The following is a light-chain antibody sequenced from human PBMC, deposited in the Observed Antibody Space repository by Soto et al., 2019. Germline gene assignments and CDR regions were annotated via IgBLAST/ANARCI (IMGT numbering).Light chain of an antibody. CDR3: QQSYSTPVT. V-gene: IGKV1-39*01. J-gene: IGKJ5*01. CDR1: QSIRSY. Sequence: DIQMTQSPSSLSASVGDRVTITCRASQSIRSYLNWYQQKQGKAPKLXIYAASSLQSGVPSRFSGSGSGTDFTLTISSLQPEDFATYYCQQSYSTPVTFGQGTRLEN. CDR2: AAS.